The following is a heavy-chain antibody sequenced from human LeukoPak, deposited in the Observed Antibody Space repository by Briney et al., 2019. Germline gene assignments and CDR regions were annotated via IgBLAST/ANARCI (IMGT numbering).Heavy chain of an antibody. CDR1: GFTISSYA. D-gene: IGHD3-10*01. J-gene: IGHJ3*02. V-gene: IGHV3-23*01. Sequence: GGSLRLSCAASGFTISSYAMSWVRQAPGKGLEWVSAISGSGGSTYYADSAKGRFTISRDNSKDTLYLQMNSLRAEDTAVYYCARGNYGSGSYYNGDAFDIWGQGTMVTVSS. CDR2: ISGSGGST. CDR3: ARGNYGSGSYYNGDAFDI.